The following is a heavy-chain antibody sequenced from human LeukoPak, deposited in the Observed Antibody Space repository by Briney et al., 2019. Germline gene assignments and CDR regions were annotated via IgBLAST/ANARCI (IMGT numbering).Heavy chain of an antibody. D-gene: IGHD2-2*01. CDR2: FDPEDGET. J-gene: IGHJ5*02. CDR3: ATGYQLLPYNWFDP. CDR1: GYTLTELS. V-gene: IGHV1-24*01. Sequence: ASVKVSCKVSGYTLTELSMHWARQAPGKGLEWMGGFDPEDGETIYAQKFQGRVTMTEDTSTDTACMELSSLRSEDTAVYYCATGYQLLPYNWFDPWGQGTLVTVSS.